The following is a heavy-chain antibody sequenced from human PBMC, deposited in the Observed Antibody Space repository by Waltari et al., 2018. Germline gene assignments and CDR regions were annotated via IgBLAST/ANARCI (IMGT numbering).Heavy chain of an antibody. V-gene: IGHV3-33*01. J-gene: IGHJ4*02. CDR2: IRHDGSNE. Sequence: QVQLVESGGGVVQPGRSLRLPCAAPGFPFSRLGMHWVRQAPGKGRWWVAVIRHDGSNEYYVDSVKGRFTISRDNSKNTLYLQMNSLRAEDSAVYYCASQSTTLFDYWGQGTLVTVSS. CDR3: ASQSTTLFDY. CDR1: GFPFSRLG. D-gene: IGHD2-15*01.